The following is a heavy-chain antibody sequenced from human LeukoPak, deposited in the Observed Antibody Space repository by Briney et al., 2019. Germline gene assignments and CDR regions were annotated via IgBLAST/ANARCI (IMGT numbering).Heavy chain of an antibody. CDR1: GFTFSSYN. CDR3: ARGRPMVIDY. D-gene: IGHD4/OR15-4a*01. CDR2: ISSSSGYI. Sequence: GGSLRLSCAASGFTFSSYNMNWVRQAPGKGLEWVSSISSSSGYIYYADSVKGRFTISRDNSKNTLYLQMNSLRAEDTAVYYCARGRPMVIDYWGQGTLVTVSS. J-gene: IGHJ4*02. V-gene: IGHV3-21*01.